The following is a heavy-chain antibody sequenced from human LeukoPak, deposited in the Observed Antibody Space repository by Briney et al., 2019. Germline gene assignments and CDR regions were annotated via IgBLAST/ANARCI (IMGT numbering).Heavy chain of an antibody. CDR3: ARTGTTRWFDP. CDR1: GGSINSGGYY. Sequence: SQTLSLTCTVSGGSINSGGYYWCWIRQHPGKGLEWIGYIYYSGSTYYNPSLKSRVTISVDTSKIQFSLKLSSVTAADTAVYYCARTGTTRWFDPWGQGTLVTVSS. V-gene: IGHV4-31*03. J-gene: IGHJ5*02. CDR2: IYYSGST. D-gene: IGHD1-1*01.